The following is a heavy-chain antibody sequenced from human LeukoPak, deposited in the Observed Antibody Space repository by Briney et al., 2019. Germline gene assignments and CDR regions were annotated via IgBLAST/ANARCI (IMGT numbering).Heavy chain of an antibody. J-gene: IGHJ4*02. CDR1: RFTFSSYV. CDR3: AKEGTYTSSWSHFDY. CDR2: IWYDGSNK. V-gene: IGHV3-33*06. D-gene: IGHD6-13*01. Sequence: GGSLRLSCAASRFTFSSYVMHWVRQAPGKGLEWVAVIWYDGSNKYYADSVKGRFTISRDNSKNTLYLQMNSLRAEDTAVYYCAKEGTYTSSWSHFDYWGQGTLVTVSS.